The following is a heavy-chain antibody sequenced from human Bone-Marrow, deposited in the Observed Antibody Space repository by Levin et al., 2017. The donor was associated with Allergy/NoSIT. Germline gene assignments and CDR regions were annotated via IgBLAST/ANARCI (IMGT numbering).Heavy chain of an antibody. J-gene: IGHJ6*03. CDR2: IYPGDSDT. D-gene: IGHD4-17*01. CDR1: GYTFTSQW. CDR3: ARYGDYGDYSYYYYYMAV. V-gene: IGHV5-51*01. Sequence: EASVNVSCKGSGYTFTSQWIVWVRQRPGKGLEWMGAIYPGDSDTRYSPSFQGQVTIPADKSISTAYLQWSSLKASDNAMYYCARYGDYGDYSYYYYYMAVWGKGTTVTVSS.